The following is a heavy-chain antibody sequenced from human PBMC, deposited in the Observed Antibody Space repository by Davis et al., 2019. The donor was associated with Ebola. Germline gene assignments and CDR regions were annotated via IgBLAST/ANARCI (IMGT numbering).Heavy chain of an antibody. Sequence: MPSETLSLTCAVYGGSFSGYYWSWIRQPPGKGLEWIGYIYYRGSTNYNPSLKSRVTILVDTSKNQFSLKLSSVTAADTAEYYCARGCRSLGKDAFDIWGQGTMVTVSS. D-gene: IGHD7-27*01. CDR3: ARGCRSLGKDAFDI. J-gene: IGHJ3*02. V-gene: IGHV4-34*01. CDR1: GGSFSGYY. CDR2: IYYRGST.